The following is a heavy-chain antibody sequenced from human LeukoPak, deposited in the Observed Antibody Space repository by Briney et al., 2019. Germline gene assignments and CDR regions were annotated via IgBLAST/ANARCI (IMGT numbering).Heavy chain of an antibody. J-gene: IGHJ4*02. V-gene: IGHV4-59*08. D-gene: IGHD2-15*01. CDR1: GGSISSYY. CDR3: ARGYCSGGSCYPFDY. CDR2: IYHSGST. Sequence: PSETLSLTCTVSGGSISSYYWSWIRQPPGKGLEWIGYIYHSGSTYYNPSLKSRVTISVDRSKNQFSLKLSSVTAADTAVYYCARGYCSGGSCYPFDYWGQGTLVTVSS.